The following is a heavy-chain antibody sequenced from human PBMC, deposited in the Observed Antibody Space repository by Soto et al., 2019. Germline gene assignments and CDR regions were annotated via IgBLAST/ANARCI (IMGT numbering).Heavy chain of an antibody. CDR3: ARDTLELLYYFDY. V-gene: IGHV3-74*01. J-gene: IGHJ4*02. D-gene: IGHD1-7*01. CDR1: GFTLSNYW. CDR2: INSDGSSA. Sequence: PGGSMRLSCAASGFTLSNYWMHWVRQAPGKGLVWVSRINSDGSSASYADSVKGRFTISRDNAKNTLYLQMNSLRAEDTAVYYCARDTLELLYYFDYWSQGTLVAVSS.